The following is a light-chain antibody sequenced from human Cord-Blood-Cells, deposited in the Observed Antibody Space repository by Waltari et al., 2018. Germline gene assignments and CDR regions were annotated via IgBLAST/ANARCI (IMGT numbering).Light chain of an antibody. CDR2: AAS. J-gene: IGKJ3*01. CDR1: QSISSY. Sequence: DLQMTQSPSSLSASVGDRVTITCRASQSISSYLNWYQQKPGNAPKLLIYAASSLQSGVPSRFSGSGSGTDFTLTISSLQPEDFATYYCQQSDSTPFTFGPGTKVDIK. CDR3: QQSDSTPFT. V-gene: IGKV1-39*01.